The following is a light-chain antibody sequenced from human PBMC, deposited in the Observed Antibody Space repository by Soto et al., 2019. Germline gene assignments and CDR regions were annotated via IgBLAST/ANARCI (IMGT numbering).Light chain of an antibody. CDR3: QHRRVWPVS. CDR1: QGIGST. CDR2: DTS. Sequence: EIVMTQSPATLSVSPGERATLSCRASQGIGSTLAWYQQKPGQTPRLLMYDTSTRATGVPARFSGSRSGTEFTLTINSLQSEDFGVYYCQHRRVWPVSFGQGTRLEIK. J-gene: IGKJ5*01. V-gene: IGKV3-15*01.